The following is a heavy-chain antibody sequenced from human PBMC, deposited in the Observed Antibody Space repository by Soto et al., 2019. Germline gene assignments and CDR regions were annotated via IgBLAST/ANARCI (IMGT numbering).Heavy chain of an antibody. J-gene: IGHJ4*02. V-gene: IGHV3-15*01. CDR3: TTGWSSKDY. CDR1: GFIFSNAW. Sequence: EVQLVESGGGLVKPGGSLRLSCAASGFIFSNAWMTWVRQAPGKGLEWVGRIKNKADGGTTDFAAPVKGRFFISGDDSKNTLYLQMNSLKAEDTAVYFCTTGWSSKDYWGQGTLVTVSS. D-gene: IGHD2-2*01. CDR2: IKNKADGGTT.